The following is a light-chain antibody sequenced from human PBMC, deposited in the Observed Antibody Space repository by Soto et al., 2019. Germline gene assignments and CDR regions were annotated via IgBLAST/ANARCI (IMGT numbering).Light chain of an antibody. J-gene: IGLJ1*01. CDR3: SSYASSSTYV. Sequence: QSVLTQPASVSRSPGQSITLTCTGTSSDVGGYNHVSSYQQHPGKAPTLMNYDVSTRPSGVSNRFFGSKSGNTASLTISGLRAENEADYYCSSYASSSTYVFGTGTKVAVL. CDR2: DVS. CDR1: SSDVGGYNH. V-gene: IGLV2-14*03.